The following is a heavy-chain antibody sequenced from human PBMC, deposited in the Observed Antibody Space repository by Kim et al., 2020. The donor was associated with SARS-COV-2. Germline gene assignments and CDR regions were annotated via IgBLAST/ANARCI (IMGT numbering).Heavy chain of an antibody. Sequence: SETLSLTCTVSGGSISSSSYYWGWIRQPPGKGLEWIGSIYYSGSTYYNPSLKSRVTISVDTSKNQFSLKLSSVTAADTAVYYCARHERDSSSWYVDWFDPWGQGTLVTVSS. CDR1: GGSISSSSYY. V-gene: IGHV4-39*01. D-gene: IGHD6-13*01. J-gene: IGHJ5*02. CDR2: IYYSGST. CDR3: ARHERDSSSWYVDWFDP.